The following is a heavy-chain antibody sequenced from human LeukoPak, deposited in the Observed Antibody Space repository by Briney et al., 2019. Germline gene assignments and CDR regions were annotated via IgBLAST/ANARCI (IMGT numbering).Heavy chain of an antibody. D-gene: IGHD3-22*01. CDR1: GYSFTSYW. Sequence: GESLKISCKGSGYSFTSYWIGWVRQMPGKGLEWMGIIYPGDSDTRYSPSFQGQVTISADKSISTAYLQWSSLKASDAAMYYCARRDYYDSSGYYNYYFDYWGQGTLVTVSS. CDR3: ARRDYYDSSGYYNYYFDY. CDR2: IYPGDSDT. V-gene: IGHV5-51*01. J-gene: IGHJ4*02.